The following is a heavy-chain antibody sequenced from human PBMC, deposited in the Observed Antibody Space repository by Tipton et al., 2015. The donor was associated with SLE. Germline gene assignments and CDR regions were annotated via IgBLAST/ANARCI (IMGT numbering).Heavy chain of an antibody. CDR1: GFTFSSYA. CDR3: ARITRSYGGPDIDY. J-gene: IGHJ4*02. D-gene: IGHD4-23*01. CDR2: ISYDGSNK. V-gene: IGHV3-30*04. Sequence: SLRLSCAASGFTFSSYAMHWVRQAPGKGLEWVAVISYDGSNKYYADSVKGRFTISRDNAKNSLYLQMNSLRAEDTAVYYCARITRSYGGPDIDYWGQGTLVTVSS.